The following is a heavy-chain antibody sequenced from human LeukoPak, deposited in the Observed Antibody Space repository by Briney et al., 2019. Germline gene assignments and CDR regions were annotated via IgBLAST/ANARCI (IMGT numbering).Heavy chain of an antibody. Sequence: PSETLSLTCAVYGGPFNDYYWNWIRQPPGKGLEWIGEINHSGSTNYNTSLKSRVTISVDTSKNQFSLNLSSVTAADTAVYYCARRWELLTPHYFDYWGQGTLVTVSS. CDR2: INHSGST. J-gene: IGHJ4*02. D-gene: IGHD1-26*01. CDR3: ARRWELLTPHYFDY. CDR1: GGPFNDYY. V-gene: IGHV4-34*01.